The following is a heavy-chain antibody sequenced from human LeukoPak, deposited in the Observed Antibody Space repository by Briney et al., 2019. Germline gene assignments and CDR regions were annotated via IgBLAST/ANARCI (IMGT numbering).Heavy chain of an antibody. V-gene: IGHV3-15*01. CDR1: GFTFSNAW. CDR3: TARAYYYHYMDV. CDR2: IKSKTDGGTT. J-gene: IGHJ6*03. Sequence: PGGSLRLSCAASGFTFSNAWMSWVRQAPGKGLEWVGRIKSKTDGGTTGYAAPVKGRFTISRDDSKNTLYLQMNSLKTEDTAVYYCTARAYYYHYMDVWGKGTTVTVSS.